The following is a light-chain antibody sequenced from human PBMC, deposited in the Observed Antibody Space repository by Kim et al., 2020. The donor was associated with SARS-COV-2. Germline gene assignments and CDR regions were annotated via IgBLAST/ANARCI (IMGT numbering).Light chain of an antibody. CDR1: QSVKNN. CDR3: QQYNNWPPYT. CDR2: AAS. V-gene: IGKV3-15*01. Sequence: EIVMTQSPVTLSVSPGERATLSCRASQSVKNNLAWYQQKPGQAPRLLIYAASTRATGIPARFSGSGSGTEFTLTISNLQSEDFAVYHCQQYNNWPPYTFGQGTKLEI. J-gene: IGKJ2*01.